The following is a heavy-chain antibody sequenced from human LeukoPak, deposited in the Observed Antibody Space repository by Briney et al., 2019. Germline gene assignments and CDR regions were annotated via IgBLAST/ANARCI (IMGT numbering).Heavy chain of an antibody. CDR3: AKASTTVTTGNAFDI. Sequence: PGGSLRLSCAASGFTFSSYGMHWVRQAPGKGLEWVSEIVGPDSTKYADSVKGRLTISRDNSKSTLFLQMTSLRAEDTAVYYCAKASTTVTTGNAFDIWGQGTMITVSS. D-gene: IGHD4-17*01. J-gene: IGHJ3*02. CDR2: IVGPDST. V-gene: IGHV3-23*01. CDR1: GFTFSSYG.